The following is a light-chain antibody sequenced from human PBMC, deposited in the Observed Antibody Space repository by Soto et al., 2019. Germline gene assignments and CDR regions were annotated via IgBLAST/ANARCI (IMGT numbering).Light chain of an antibody. V-gene: IGLV1-44*01. J-gene: IGLJ1*01. CDR1: SSNIGSNT. CDR3: AAWDDSLNGLYV. CDR2: SNN. Sequence: QSVLTRPPSASGTPGQRVTISCSGSSSNIGSNTVNWYQQLPGTAPKLLIYSNNQRPSGVPDRFSGSKSGTSASLAISGLQSEDEADYYCAAWDDSLNGLYVFGTGTKLTV.